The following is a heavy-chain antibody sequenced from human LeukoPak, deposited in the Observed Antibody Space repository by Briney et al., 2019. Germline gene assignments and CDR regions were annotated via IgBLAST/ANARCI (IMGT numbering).Heavy chain of an antibody. D-gene: IGHD3-22*01. V-gene: IGHV4-39*07. CDR2: VYFSGST. Sequence: PSETLSLTCTVSDGSISSPSHYWGWIRQSPGKGLEWIGSVYFSGSTFYNPSLTSRLTISVDKSKNQFSLELRSLTAADTAVYFCARAPVYDSGPYYLSHFDSWGQGTLVTVSS. J-gene: IGHJ4*02. CDR3: ARAPVYDSGPYYLSHFDS. CDR1: DGSISSPSHY.